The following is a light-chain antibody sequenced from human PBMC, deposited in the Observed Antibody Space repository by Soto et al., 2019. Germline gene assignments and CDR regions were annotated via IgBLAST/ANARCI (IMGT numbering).Light chain of an antibody. V-gene: IGKV3-15*01. CDR3: QHYNDWPPTWT. CDR2: GAS. CDR1: QSISTK. J-gene: IGKJ1*01. Sequence: EIVMTQSPATLSVSPGERATLSCRASQSISTKLAWYQQKPVQAPRVLIYGASTRATGIPARFSGSGSGTVFTLTISSLQSEDFAVYHCQHYNDWPPTWTFGQGTRVEIK.